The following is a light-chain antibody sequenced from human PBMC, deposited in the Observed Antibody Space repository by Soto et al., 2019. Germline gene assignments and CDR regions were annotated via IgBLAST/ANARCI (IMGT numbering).Light chain of an antibody. CDR2: DVS. V-gene: IGLV2-11*01. Sequence: QSVLTQPHSVSGSPGQSVTISCTGTSSDVGGYNYVSWYQQHPGKAPKLMIYDVSKRPSGVPDRFSGSKSGNTASLTISGLQAEDEADYYCCSYAGSYTDVFGTGTKVTVL. CDR1: SSDVGGYNY. J-gene: IGLJ1*01. CDR3: CSYAGSYTDV.